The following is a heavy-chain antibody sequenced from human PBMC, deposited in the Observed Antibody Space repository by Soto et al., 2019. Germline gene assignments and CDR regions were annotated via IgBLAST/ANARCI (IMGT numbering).Heavy chain of an antibody. J-gene: IGHJ6*02. D-gene: IGHD6-13*01. CDR1: GGTFSSYA. V-gene: IGHV1-69*06. CDR3: ARDGKIAAAGIGYYYYGMDV. Sequence: QVQLVQSGAEVKKPGSSVKVSCKASGGTFSSYAISWVRQAPGQGLEWMGGIIPIFGTANYAQKFQGRVTITADKSTSTAYMELSSLRAEDTAVYYCARDGKIAAAGIGYYYYGMDVWGQGTTVTVSS. CDR2: IIPIFGTA.